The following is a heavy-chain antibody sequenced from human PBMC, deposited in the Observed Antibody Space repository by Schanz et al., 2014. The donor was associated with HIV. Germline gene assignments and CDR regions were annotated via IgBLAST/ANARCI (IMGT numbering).Heavy chain of an antibody. CDR2: ISDDGSKK. CDR1: GFTFSSYG. D-gene: IGHD6-13*01. Sequence: QVQLVESGGGVVQPGRSLRLSCAASGFTFSSYGMHWVRQAPGKGLEWVTVISDDGSKKFYADSVKGRFTGSRDNSKNMLYLQMNSLRAEDTAVYYCAREYYSRNWNWFDPWGQGTLVTVSS. J-gene: IGHJ5*02. CDR3: AREYYSRNWNWFDP. V-gene: IGHV3-30*03.